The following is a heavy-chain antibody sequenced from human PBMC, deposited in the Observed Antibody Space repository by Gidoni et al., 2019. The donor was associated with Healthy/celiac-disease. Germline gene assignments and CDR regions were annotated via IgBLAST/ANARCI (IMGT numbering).Heavy chain of an antibody. CDR3: ARDFYYYDSSGYYFHY. CDR1: GFTFRSYG. Sequence: QVQLVESGGGVVQPGRSLRLSCAASGFTFRSYGMHWVRQAPGKGLEWVAVIWYDGSNKYYADSVKGRFTISRDNSKNTLYLQMNSLRAEDTAVYYCARDFYYYDSSGYYFHYWGQGTLVTVSS. D-gene: IGHD3-22*01. J-gene: IGHJ4*02. V-gene: IGHV3-33*01. CDR2: IWYDGSNK.